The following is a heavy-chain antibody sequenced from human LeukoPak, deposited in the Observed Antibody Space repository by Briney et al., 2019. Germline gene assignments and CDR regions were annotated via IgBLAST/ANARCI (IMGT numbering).Heavy chain of an antibody. D-gene: IGHD3-10*01. CDR3: ARSSGLGWFGELLIDY. CDR2: INGDESST. V-gene: IGHV3-74*01. CDR1: AFTFNTYW. J-gene: IGHJ4*02. Sequence: GGSLRLSCAASAFTFNTYWMHWVRQVPGRGLEWVSRINGDESSTNYADSVKGRFIISRDNAKNSLYLQMNTLRAEDTAVYYCARSSGLGWFGELLIDYWGQGTLVTVSS.